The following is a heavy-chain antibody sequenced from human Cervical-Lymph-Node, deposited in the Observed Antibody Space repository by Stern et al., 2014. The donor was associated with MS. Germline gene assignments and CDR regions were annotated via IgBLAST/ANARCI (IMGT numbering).Heavy chain of an antibody. D-gene: IGHD1-26*01. Sequence: EVHLVESGGGLVQPGGSLRLSCAASGFTFSSYWMSWVRQAPGKGLEWVANIKQDGSEKYYLDSVKGRFTISRDNAKNSLYLQMNSLRAEDTAVYYCARDRGSGSNWGGFDYWGQGALVTVSS. CDR3: ARDRGSGSNWGGFDY. CDR1: GFTFSSYW. V-gene: IGHV3-7*01. CDR2: IKQDGSEK. J-gene: IGHJ4*02.